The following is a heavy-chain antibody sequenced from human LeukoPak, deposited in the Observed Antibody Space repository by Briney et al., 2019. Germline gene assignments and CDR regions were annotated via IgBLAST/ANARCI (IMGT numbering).Heavy chain of an antibody. CDR1: GFTFSSYA. CDR3: ARVSGSYDSYYFDY. D-gene: IGHD1-26*01. Sequence: PGGSLRLSCAASGFTFSSYAMHWVRQAPGKGLEWVAVISYDGSNKYYADSVKGRFTISRDNSKNTLYLQMNSLRAEDTAVYYCARVSGSYDSYYFDYWGQGTLVTVSS. CDR2: ISYDGSNK. V-gene: IGHV3-30-3*01. J-gene: IGHJ4*02.